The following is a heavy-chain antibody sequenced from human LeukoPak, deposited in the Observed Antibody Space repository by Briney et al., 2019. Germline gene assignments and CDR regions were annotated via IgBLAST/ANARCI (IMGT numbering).Heavy chain of an antibody. CDR3: ARSDYGGHPTYDAFDL. CDR2: LRTAGAT. J-gene: IGHJ3*01. V-gene: IGHV4-4*07. CDR1: GDSLNTYY. Sequence: SETLSLTCTVSGDSLNTYYWSWIRQPAEDGLEWIGRLRTAGATHYNPSLKSRLTLSLDTSKNQFSLRLTSVTAADTAVYYCARSDYGGHPTYDAFDLWGQGTLVTVSS. D-gene: IGHD4-23*01.